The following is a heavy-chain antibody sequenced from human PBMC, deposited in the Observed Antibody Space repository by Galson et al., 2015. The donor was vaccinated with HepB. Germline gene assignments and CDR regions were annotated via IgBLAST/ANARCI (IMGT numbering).Heavy chain of an antibody. CDR2: ISSDINTK. Sequence: SLRLSCAASGFTFSRHAFHWVRQAPGKGLQWLSLISSDINTKNYADSVKGRFSVSRDNSRDTVYLQMNGLRPEDTAVYFCASDLDGSGSFCNMLAYWGQGIMVTVSS. J-gene: IGHJ4*02. V-gene: IGHV3-30*04. CDR3: ASDLDGSGSFCNMLAY. D-gene: IGHD3-10*01. CDR1: GFTFSRHA.